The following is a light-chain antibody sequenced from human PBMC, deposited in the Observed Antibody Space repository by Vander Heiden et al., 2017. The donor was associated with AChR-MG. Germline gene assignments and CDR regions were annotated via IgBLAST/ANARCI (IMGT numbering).Light chain of an antibody. CDR3: SSYTSSSTLG. CDR1: SSDVGGYNY. V-gene: IGLV2-14*01. Sequence: QSALTQPASVSGSPGQSITISCTGTSSDVGGYNYVSWYQQHPGKAPKLRMYEVSNRPSGVSNRFSGSKSGNTASLTISGLQAEDEADYYCSSYTSSSTLGFGGGTKLTVI. J-gene: IGLJ2*01. CDR2: EVS.